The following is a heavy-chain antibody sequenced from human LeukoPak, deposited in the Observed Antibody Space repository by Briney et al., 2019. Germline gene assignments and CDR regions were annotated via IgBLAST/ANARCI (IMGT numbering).Heavy chain of an antibody. CDR3: AVWFGTYYYYGMDV. V-gene: IGHV3-30*03. J-gene: IGHJ6*02. Sequence: GRSLRLSCAASGFTFSSYGMHWVRQAPGKGLERVAVISYDGSNKYYADSVKGRFTISRDNSKNTLYLQMNSLRAEDTAVYYCAVWFGTYYYYGMDVWGQGTTVTVSS. CDR2: ISYDGSNK. D-gene: IGHD3-10*01. CDR1: GFTFSSYG.